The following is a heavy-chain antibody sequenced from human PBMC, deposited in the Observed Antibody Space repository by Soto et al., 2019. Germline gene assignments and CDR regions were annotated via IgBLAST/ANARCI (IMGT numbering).Heavy chain of an antibody. V-gene: IGHV4-34*01. D-gene: IGHD3-22*01. J-gene: IGHJ6*02. CDR1: GGSFNVYY. Sequence: SYSLSLACAVYGGSFNVYYWGWIRQPPGKGLEWIGEINHSGSTNYNPSLKSRVTISVDTSKNQFSLKLSSVTAADTAVYYCARVLRDSSGYHLPYYYYGMDVCGQGTTVTVSS. CDR3: ARVLRDSSGYHLPYYYYGMDV. CDR2: INHSGST.